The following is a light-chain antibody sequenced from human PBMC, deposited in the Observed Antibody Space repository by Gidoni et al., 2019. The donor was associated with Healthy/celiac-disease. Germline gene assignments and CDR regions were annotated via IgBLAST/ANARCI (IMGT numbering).Light chain of an antibody. CDR1: SSDVGSYNL. CDR2: EGS. Sequence: QSALTQPASVPGSPGQSITISCTGTSSDVGSYNLVSWYQQHPGKAPKLMIYEGSKRPSGVSNRFSGSKSGNTASLTISGLQAEDEADYYCCSYAGSREVVFGGGTKLTVL. V-gene: IGLV2-23*01. CDR3: CSYAGSREVV. J-gene: IGLJ2*01.